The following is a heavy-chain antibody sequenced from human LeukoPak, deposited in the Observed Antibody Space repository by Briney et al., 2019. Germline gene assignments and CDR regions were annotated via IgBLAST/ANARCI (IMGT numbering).Heavy chain of an antibody. Sequence: GGSLRLSCAASGFTFDDYAMHWVRQAPGKGLEWVSLISWDGGSTYYADSVKGRFTISRDNSKNSLYLQMNSLRAEDTALYYCAKHRVAAAGIRGPFDYWGQGTLVTVSS. CDR3: AKHRVAAAGIRGPFDY. D-gene: IGHD6-13*01. V-gene: IGHV3-43D*03. J-gene: IGHJ4*02. CDR2: ISWDGGST. CDR1: GFTFDDYA.